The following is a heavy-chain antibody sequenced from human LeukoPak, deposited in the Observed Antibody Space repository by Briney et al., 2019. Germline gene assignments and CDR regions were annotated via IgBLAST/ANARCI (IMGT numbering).Heavy chain of an antibody. V-gene: IGHV3-48*01. J-gene: IGHJ5*02. CDR3: ARGQWGYDQNWFDP. CDR1: GFTFSSYA. Sequence: RGSLRLSCAASGFTFSSYAMNWVRQAPGKGLEWVSYINSGSSTIYYADSVKGRFTISRDNAKNSLYLQMNSLRADDTAVYYCARGQWGYDQNWFDPWGQGTLVTVSS. CDR2: INSGSSTI. D-gene: IGHD5-12*01.